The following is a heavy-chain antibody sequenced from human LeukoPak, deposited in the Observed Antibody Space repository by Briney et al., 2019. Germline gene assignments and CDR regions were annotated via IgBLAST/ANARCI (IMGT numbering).Heavy chain of an antibody. V-gene: IGHV3-49*03. D-gene: IGHD1-26*01. CDR2: IRNKAYGGTI. CDR3: TREPPQGPVGGIDY. J-gene: IGHJ4*02. CDR1: GFTFDDYA. Sequence: GGSLRLSCTASGFTFDDYAMSWFRQAPGKGLEWISFIRNKAYGGTIEYAASVKGRFTVSRDDSKSIAYLQMNSLRTEDTAVYYCTREPPQGPVGGIDYWGQGTLATVSS.